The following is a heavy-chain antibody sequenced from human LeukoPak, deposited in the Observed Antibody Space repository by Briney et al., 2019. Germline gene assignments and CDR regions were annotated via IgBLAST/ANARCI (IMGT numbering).Heavy chain of an antibody. J-gene: IGHJ6*03. CDR3: ARDQEWFGEIGMDV. Sequence: ASVTVSCKASGYTFTSYGISWVRQAPGQGLEWMGWISAYNGNTNYAQKLQGRVTMTTDTSTSTAYVELRSLRSDDTAVYYCARDQEWFGEIGMDVWGKGTTVTVSS. CDR2: ISAYNGNT. V-gene: IGHV1-18*01. CDR1: GYTFTSYG. D-gene: IGHD3-10*01.